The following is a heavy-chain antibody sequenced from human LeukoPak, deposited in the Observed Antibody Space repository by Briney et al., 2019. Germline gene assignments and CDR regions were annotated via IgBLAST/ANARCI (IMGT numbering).Heavy chain of an antibody. J-gene: IGHJ1*01. Sequence: ASVKVSCKASGYTFTSYGISWVRQAPGQGLEWMGWISAYNGNTNYAQKLQGRVTMTTDTSTSTAYMELRSLRSDDTAVYYCARGYYYDSSGYGPGQHWGQGTLVTVSS. CDR2: ISAYNGNT. CDR3: ARGYYYDSSGYGPGQH. V-gene: IGHV1-18*01. D-gene: IGHD3-22*01. CDR1: GYTFTSYG.